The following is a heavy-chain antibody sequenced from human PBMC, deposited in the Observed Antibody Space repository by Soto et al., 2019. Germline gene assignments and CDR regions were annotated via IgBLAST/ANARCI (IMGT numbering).Heavy chain of an antibody. D-gene: IGHD1-26*01. Sequence: QVPLVQSGAEVKKPGASVKVSCKASGYSFSKYDINWVRQVAGQGLEWLGRMNPNTGNTRYAQKIQGRLTMTRNTSISIAYMELSSLISDDTAVYYCAREGGGATPTSLDPWGQGTLVIVSS. J-gene: IGHJ5*02. CDR3: AREGGGATPTSLDP. CDR2: MNPNTGNT. V-gene: IGHV1-8*01. CDR1: GYSFSKYD.